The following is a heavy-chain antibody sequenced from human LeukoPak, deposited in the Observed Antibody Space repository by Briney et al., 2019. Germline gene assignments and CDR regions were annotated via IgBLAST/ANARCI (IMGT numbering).Heavy chain of an antibody. V-gene: IGHV3-23*01. CDR1: GFTFSSYA. Sequence: GGSLRLSCAASGFTFSSYAMSGVRQAPGKGLEWVSAISGSGGSTYYADSVKGRFTISRDNSKNTLYLQMNSLRAEDTAVYYSAKGTRDDYGDYFYFDYWGQGTLVTVSS. J-gene: IGHJ4*02. D-gene: IGHD4-17*01. CDR2: ISGSGGST. CDR3: AKGTRDDYGDYFYFDY.